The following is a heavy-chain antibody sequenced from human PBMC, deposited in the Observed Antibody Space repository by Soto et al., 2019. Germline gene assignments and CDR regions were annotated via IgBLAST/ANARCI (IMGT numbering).Heavy chain of an antibody. CDR3: STRAYDTNGYYRFDP. J-gene: IGHJ5*01. CDR2: INHSGRV. V-gene: IGHV4-34*01. D-gene: IGHD3-22*01. Sequence: SETLSLTCAVYGGSFSGHSWTWIRQSPGKGLEWIGDINHSGRVNYSPSLKSRVTISLDTSKNQFSLTLSAVTAADTAMYYCSTRAYDTNGYYRFDPWGQGTLVTVSS. CDR1: GGSFSGHS.